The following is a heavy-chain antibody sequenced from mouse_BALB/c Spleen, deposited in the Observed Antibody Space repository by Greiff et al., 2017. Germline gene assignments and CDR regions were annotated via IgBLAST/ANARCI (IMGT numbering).Heavy chain of an antibody. D-gene: IGHD2-10*02. J-gene: IGHJ4*01. Sequence: EVHLVESGGGLVKPGGSLKLSCAASGFTFSDYYMYWVRQTPEKRLEWVATISDGGSYTYYPDSVKGRFTISRDNAKNNLYLQMSSLKSEDTAMYYCAREGGEAFSYGNYAMDYWGQGTSVTVSS. CDR1: GFTFSDYY. V-gene: IGHV5-4*02. CDR3: AREGGEAFSYGNYAMDY. CDR2: ISDGGSYT.